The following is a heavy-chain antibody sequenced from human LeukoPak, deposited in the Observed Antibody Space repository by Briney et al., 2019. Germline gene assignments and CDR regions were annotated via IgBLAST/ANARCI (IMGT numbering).Heavy chain of an antibody. Sequence: PGGSPRLSCAASGFTFSSYWMSWVRQAPGKGLEWVANIKQDGSEKYYVDSVKGRFTISRDNAKNSLYLQMNSLRAEDTAVYYCAREASDYYDSSGHYSFDYWGQGTLVTVSS. CDR2: IKQDGSEK. V-gene: IGHV3-7*01. D-gene: IGHD3-22*01. CDR1: GFTFSSYW. CDR3: AREASDYYDSSGHYSFDY. J-gene: IGHJ4*02.